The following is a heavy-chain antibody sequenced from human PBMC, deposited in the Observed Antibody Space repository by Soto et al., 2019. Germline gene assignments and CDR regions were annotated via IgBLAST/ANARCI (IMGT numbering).Heavy chain of an antibody. V-gene: IGHV1-58*01. J-gene: IGHJ3*02. CDR1: GIIFSNSA. CDR3: AAELYSGGRCCSFDI. CDR2: IIIAGGGT. D-gene: IGHD2-15*01. Sequence: QMQVVQSGPEVKKPGTSVTVSCKTSGIIFSNSAVQWVRQARGQRLEWLGYIIIAGGGTKYSQNLQGKITITRDMSTNTAYMQLTSLRSEDTAIYYCAAELYSGGRCCSFDIWGQGTIITVSS.